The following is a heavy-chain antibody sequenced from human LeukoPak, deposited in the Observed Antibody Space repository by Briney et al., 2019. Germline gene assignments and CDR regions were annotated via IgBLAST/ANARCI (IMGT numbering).Heavy chain of an antibody. D-gene: IGHD3-9*01. CDR3: AKGGAYYDISPYYFDY. CDR1: GFTFSSYA. V-gene: IGHV3-23*01. Sequence: GGSLRLSCAASGFTFSSYAMSWVRQAPGKGLEWVSAISGSGGSTYYADSVKGRFTISRDNSKDTLYLQMNSLRAEDTAVYYCAKGGAYYDISPYYFDYWGQGTLVTVSS. CDR2: ISGSGGST. J-gene: IGHJ4*02.